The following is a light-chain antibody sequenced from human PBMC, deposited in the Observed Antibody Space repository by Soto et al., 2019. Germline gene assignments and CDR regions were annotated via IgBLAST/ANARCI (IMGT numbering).Light chain of an antibody. Sequence: QPVLTQPPSASGTPGQRVTISCSGSSSNIGSNYVYWYQQVPGTAPRLLMYRASQRPSGVPDRSSGSKSGTSASLAISGLRSEDEADYYCAAWDDTLNGLVFGGGTKLTVL. J-gene: IGLJ2*01. CDR1: SSNIGSNY. V-gene: IGLV1-47*01. CDR3: AAWDDTLNGLV. CDR2: RAS.